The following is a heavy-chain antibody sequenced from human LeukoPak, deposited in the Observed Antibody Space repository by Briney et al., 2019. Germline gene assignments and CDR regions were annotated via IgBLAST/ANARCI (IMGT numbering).Heavy chain of an antibody. CDR2: IYTSGST. Sequence: SETLSLTCTVSGGSIISYYWSGIRQPAGKGLEWIGRIYTSGSTNYNPSLKSRVTMSVDTSKNQFSLRLSSVTAADTAVYYCARSFISVAGTFDSWGQGTLVTVSS. J-gene: IGHJ4*02. CDR3: ARSFISVAGTFDS. CDR1: GGSIISYY. D-gene: IGHD6-19*01. V-gene: IGHV4-4*07.